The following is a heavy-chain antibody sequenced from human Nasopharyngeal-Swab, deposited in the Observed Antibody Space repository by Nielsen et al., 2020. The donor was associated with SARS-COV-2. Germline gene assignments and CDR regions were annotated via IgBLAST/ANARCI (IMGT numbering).Heavy chain of an antibody. CDR2: IYHSGST. J-gene: IGHJ3*02. Sequence: WIRQPPGKGLEWIGEIYHSGSTYYNPSLKSRVTISVDKSKNQFSLKLSSVTAADTAVYYCARFRLTTVVTPVAFDIWGQGTMVTVSS. CDR3: ARFRLTTVVTPVAFDI. D-gene: IGHD4-23*01. V-gene: IGHV4-4*02.